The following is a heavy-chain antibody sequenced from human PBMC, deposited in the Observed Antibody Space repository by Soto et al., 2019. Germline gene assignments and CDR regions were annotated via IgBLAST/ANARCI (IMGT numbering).Heavy chain of an antibody. Sequence: SGPTLVNPTQTLTLTCTFSGFSLSTSGVGVGWIRQPPGKALEWLALIYWDDDKRYSPSLKSRLTITKDTSKIQVVLTITNMNPVDTATYYCTHRQTYCGGNCYSGFDYWGQGTLVTVSS. V-gene: IGHV2-5*02. J-gene: IGHJ4*02. D-gene: IGHD2-21*02. CDR3: THRQTYCGGNCYSGFDY. CDR2: IYWDDDK. CDR1: GFSLSTSGVG.